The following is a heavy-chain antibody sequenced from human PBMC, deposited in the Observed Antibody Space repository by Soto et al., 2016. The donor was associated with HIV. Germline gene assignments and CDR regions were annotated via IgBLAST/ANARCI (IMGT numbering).Heavy chain of an antibody. CDR1: GYTFTGYY. CDR3: ARVGSGYAPPNDAFDI. J-gene: IGHJ3*02. CDR2: INPNSGGT. D-gene: IGHD5-12*01. Sequence: QVQLVQSGAEVKKPGASVKVSCKASGYTFTGYYMHWVRQAPGQGLEWMGWINPNSGGTNYAQKFQGRVTMTRDTSISTAYMELSRLRSDDTAVYYCARVGSGYAPPNDAFDIWGQGTMVTVSS. V-gene: IGHV1-2*02.